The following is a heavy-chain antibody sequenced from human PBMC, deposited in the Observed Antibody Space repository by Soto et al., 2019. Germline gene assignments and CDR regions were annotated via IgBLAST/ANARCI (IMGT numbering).Heavy chain of an antibody. J-gene: IGHJ4*02. CDR2: ISGGGITT. Sequence: AGGSLRLSCEVSGFTFSTYAMSWVRQAPGKGLEWVSAISGGGITTHYADSVKGRFTISRDNSNKTLYLQMNSLRVEDTAVYYCSKVPVAGFGYWGQGTPVTVSS. CDR3: SKVPVAGFGY. V-gene: IGHV3-23*01. CDR1: GFTFSTYA. D-gene: IGHD6-19*01.